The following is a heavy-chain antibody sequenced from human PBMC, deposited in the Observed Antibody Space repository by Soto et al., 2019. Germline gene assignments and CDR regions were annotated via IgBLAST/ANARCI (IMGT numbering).Heavy chain of an antibody. J-gene: IGHJ2*01. D-gene: IGHD3-22*01. CDR2: IYWDDSE. CDR3: THTLRWLSFDV. Sequence: QITLKESGPTLVKPTQTLTLTCTFSGFSLSTSGVGVGWIRQPPGKALEWLALIYWDDSERYSPSLKSRLTRHKDYPKNQVVLTTPNMDPVDTAPYYCTHTLRWLSFDVWGRRTLVTVSS. V-gene: IGHV2-5*02. CDR1: GFSLSTSGVG.